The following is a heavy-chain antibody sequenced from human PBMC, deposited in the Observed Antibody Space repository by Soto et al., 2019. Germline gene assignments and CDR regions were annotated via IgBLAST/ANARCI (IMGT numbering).Heavy chain of an antibody. Sequence: EVQLLESGGGLVQPGGSLRLSCAASGFTFSSYAMSWVRQAPGKGLEWVSAISGSGGSTYYADSVKGRFTISRDNSKNTLYLQMNSLRAEDTAVYYCAKKGCSGGSCDSYYYYYYYMDVWGKGTTVTVSS. V-gene: IGHV3-23*01. J-gene: IGHJ6*03. D-gene: IGHD2-15*01. CDR1: GFTFSSYA. CDR3: AKKGCSGGSCDSYYYYYYYMDV. CDR2: ISGSGGST.